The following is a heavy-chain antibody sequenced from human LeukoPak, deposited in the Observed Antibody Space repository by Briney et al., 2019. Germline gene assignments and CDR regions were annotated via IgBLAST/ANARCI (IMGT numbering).Heavy chain of an antibody. CDR3: ARGGAARPDF. CDR1: GFTFSDYY. Sequence: GGSLRLSCAASGFTFSDYYMSWVRQAPGKGLEWVSGINWSGGNTGYVDSVKGRFTISRDNAKNSLYLQMNSLRVEDTAVYYCARGGAARPDFWGQGTLVTVSS. J-gene: IGHJ4*02. D-gene: IGHD6-6*01. CDR2: INWSGGNT. V-gene: IGHV3-20*04.